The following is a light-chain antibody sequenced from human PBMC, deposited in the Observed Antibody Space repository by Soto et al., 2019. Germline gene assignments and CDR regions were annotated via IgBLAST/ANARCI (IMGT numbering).Light chain of an antibody. CDR2: DAT. CDR3: QKYNSAPRA. J-gene: IGKJ1*01. Sequence: DIQMTQSPSSLSASVGDRVTITCRASQGISNFLAWYQQKPGKVPKLLIYDATTLQSGVPSRFSGSGSGTDFTLTISSLQPEDVATYYCQKYNSAPRAFGQGTKVEIK. V-gene: IGKV1-27*01. CDR1: QGISNF.